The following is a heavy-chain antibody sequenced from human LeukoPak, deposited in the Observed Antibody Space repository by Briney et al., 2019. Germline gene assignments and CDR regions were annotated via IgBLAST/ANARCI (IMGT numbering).Heavy chain of an antibody. Sequence: GSLKLSCSASGFTFSDYYMSWNRQAPGKGLEWVSYISSSGSTIYYADSVKGRFTISRDNAKNSLYLQMNSLRAEDTAVYYCARAGGVVVTFDYWGQGTLVTVSS. CDR3: ARAGGVVVTFDY. J-gene: IGHJ4*02. CDR2: ISSSGSTI. V-gene: IGHV3-11*01. CDR1: GFTFSDYY. D-gene: IGHD2-15*01.